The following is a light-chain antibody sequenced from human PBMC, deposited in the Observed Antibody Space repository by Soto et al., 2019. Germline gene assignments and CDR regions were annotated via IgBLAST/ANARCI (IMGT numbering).Light chain of an antibody. J-gene: IGKJ4*01. V-gene: IGKV3-11*01. CDR3: QQRSNWPLT. CDR2: GAS. CDR1: QSVSNNY. Sequence: EGVLAQSPGTLSLSPGGRAPLSFTTSQSVSNNYLAWYQQKPGQAPRLLIYGASNRATGIPARFSGSESGTDFTLTISSLEPEDFAVYYCQQRSNWPLTFGGGTRWIS.